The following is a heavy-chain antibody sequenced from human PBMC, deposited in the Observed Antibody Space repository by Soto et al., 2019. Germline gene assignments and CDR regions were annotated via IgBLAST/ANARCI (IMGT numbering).Heavy chain of an antibody. CDR3: ARRSASDYYFDH. Sequence: SETLSLTCTVSGGSIGRYYWSWTRQPPGKGLEWIGYMSYSGGSNYNPSLKSRVTISLDTSKNQFSLNLISVTAADTAVYYCARRSASDYYFDHWGQGILVTVSS. CDR1: GGSIGRYY. V-gene: IGHV4-59*08. CDR2: MSYSGGS. D-gene: IGHD1-26*01. J-gene: IGHJ4*02.